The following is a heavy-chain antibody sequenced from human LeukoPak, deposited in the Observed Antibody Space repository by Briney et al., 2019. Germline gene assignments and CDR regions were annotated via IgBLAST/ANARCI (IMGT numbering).Heavy chain of an antibody. D-gene: IGHD2-2*01. CDR2: ISGSGGST. V-gene: IGHV3-23*01. CDR1: GFTFSSYA. Sequence: GGSLRLSCAASGFTFSSYAMSWIRQAPGKGLEWVSAISGSGGSTYYADSVKGRFTISRDNSKNTLYLQMNSLRAEDTAVYYCAKSTCSSTSCYQGEVYYYMDVWGKGTTVTVSS. CDR3: AKSTCSSTSCYQGEVYYYMDV. J-gene: IGHJ6*03.